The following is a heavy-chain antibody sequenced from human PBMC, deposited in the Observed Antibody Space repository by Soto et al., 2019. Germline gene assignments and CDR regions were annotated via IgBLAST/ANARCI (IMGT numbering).Heavy chain of an antibody. CDR1: GGTFSSYA. Sequence: ASVKVSCKASGGTFSSYAISWVRQAPGQGLEWMGGIIPIFGTANYAQKFQGRVTITADESTSTAYMELSSLRSEDTAVYYCASSLIVVVVAATPDYYYYGMDVWGQGTTVTVSS. CDR3: ASSLIVVVVAATPDYYYYGMDV. J-gene: IGHJ6*02. CDR2: IIPIFGTA. V-gene: IGHV1-69*13. D-gene: IGHD2-15*01.